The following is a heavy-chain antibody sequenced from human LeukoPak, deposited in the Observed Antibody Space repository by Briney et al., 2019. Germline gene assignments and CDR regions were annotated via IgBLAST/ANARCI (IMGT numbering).Heavy chain of an antibody. CDR3: AKDRIYDFPFYYYMDV. Sequence: GGSLRLSCAASGFTFSSYGMSWVRQAPGKGLEWVSAITGSGGTTYYADSVKGRFTISRDNSKNTLYLQMSSLRAEDTAVYYCAKDRIYDFPFYYYMDVWGKGTTVTVSS. V-gene: IGHV3-23*01. CDR2: ITGSGGTT. CDR1: GFTFSSYG. D-gene: IGHD3-3*01. J-gene: IGHJ6*03.